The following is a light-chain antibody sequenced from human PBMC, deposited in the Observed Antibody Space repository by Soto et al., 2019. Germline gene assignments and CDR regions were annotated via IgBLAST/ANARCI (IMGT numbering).Light chain of an antibody. CDR2: IAS. Sequence: EIVLTQSPGTLSLFAGERATLSCRATQSVSSNYLAWYQQKPGQAPRLLIYIASRRATGIPDRFSGSGSGTDFTLTISRLEPEDFAVYYCLQYGTSPWTFGQGTKVEIK. J-gene: IGKJ1*01. CDR3: LQYGTSPWT. CDR1: QSVSSNY. V-gene: IGKV3-20*01.